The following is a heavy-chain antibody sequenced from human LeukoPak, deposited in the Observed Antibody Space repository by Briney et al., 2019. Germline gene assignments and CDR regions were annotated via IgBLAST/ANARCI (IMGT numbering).Heavy chain of an antibody. CDR2: IYYSGST. J-gene: IGHJ6*03. Sequence: SETLSLTCAVYGGSFNNYYWSWIRQPPGKGLEWIGYIYYSGSTNYNPSLKSRVTISVDTSKNQFSLKLSSVTAADTAVYYCARSRDGYNLYYYYYYMDVWGKGTTVAISS. V-gene: IGHV4-59*12. CDR1: GGSFNNYY. CDR3: ARSRDGYNLYYYYYYMDV. D-gene: IGHD5-24*01.